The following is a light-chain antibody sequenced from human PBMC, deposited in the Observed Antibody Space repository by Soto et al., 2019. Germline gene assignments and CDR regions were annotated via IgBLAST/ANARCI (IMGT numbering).Light chain of an antibody. J-gene: IGKJ1*01. CDR1: HSVVHRDGNTY. CDR2: KIS. V-gene: IGKV2-24*01. Sequence: DIVMTQTPLSSPVSLGQPASISFTSIHSVVHRDGNTYLSWLHQRPGQPPRLLIYKISDRVSGVPDRFSGSGTGTDFTLTISRVEAEDVGVYYCMQGTQSPWTFGQGTKVDI. CDR3: MQGTQSPWT.